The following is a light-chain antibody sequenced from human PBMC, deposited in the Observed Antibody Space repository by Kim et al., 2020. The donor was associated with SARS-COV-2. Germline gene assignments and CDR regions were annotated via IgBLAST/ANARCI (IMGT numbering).Light chain of an antibody. J-gene: IGKJ1*01. V-gene: IGKV1-5*03. CDR1: QSISSW. CDR2: KAS. CDR3: QQYNIYAWT. Sequence: DIQMTQSPSTLSASVGDRVTITCRASQSISSWLDWYQQKPGKAPKLLIYKASSLESGVPSRFSGSGSGTEFTLTISSLQPDDFATYYCQQYNIYAWTFGQGTKLEIK.